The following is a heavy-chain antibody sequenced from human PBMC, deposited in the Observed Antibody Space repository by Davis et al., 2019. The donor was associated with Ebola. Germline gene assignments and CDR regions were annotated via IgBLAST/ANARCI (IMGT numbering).Heavy chain of an antibody. D-gene: IGHD2-2*02. J-gene: IGHJ6*03. CDR2: ISSSSSTI. V-gene: IGHV3-48*04. Sequence: GESLKISCAASGFTFSSYSMNWVRQAPGKGLEWVSYISSSSSTIYYADSVKGRFTISRDNAKNSLYLQMNSLRAEDTAVYYCARVVVPAAIRGYYYYYYYMDVWGKGTTVTVSS. CDR1: GFTFSSYS. CDR3: ARVVVPAAIRGYYYYYYYMDV.